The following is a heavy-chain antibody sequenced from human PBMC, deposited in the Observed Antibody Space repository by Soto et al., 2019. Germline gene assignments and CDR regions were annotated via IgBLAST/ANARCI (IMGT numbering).Heavy chain of an antibody. Sequence: PGESLKISCKGSGYSFTSYWIGWVRQMPGKGLEWMGIIYPGDSDTRYSPSFQGQVTISADKSISTAYLQWSSLKASDTAMYYCARHGGYRGRPPFYYSGMDVRGQRNRVTSSS. CDR2: IYPGDSDT. V-gene: IGHV5-51*01. D-gene: IGHD3-16*02. CDR1: GYSFTSYW. CDR3: ARHGGYRGRPPFYYSGMDV. J-gene: IGHJ6*02.